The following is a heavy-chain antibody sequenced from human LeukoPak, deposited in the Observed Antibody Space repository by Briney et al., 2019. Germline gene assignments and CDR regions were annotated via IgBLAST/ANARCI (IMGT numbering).Heavy chain of an antibody. CDR1: GFTFSSHG. V-gene: IGHV3-30*02. CDR3: ATPYSGGYYDFHY. CDR2: IQYDGSNK. D-gene: IGHD1-26*01. J-gene: IGHJ4*02. Sequence: PGGSLRLSYAASGFTFSSHGMHWVRQAPGKGLEWVTFIQYDGSNKYYADSLKGRFTISRENSKSTLYLQMNSLRAEDTAVYYCATPYSGGYYDFHYWGQGTLVTVSS.